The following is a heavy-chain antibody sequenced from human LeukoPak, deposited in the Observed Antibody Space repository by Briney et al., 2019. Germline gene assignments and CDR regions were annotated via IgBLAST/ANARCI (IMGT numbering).Heavy chain of an antibody. D-gene: IGHD6-19*01. CDR3: ARDRVSSGWYAFDI. J-gene: IGHJ3*02. Sequence: GGTLRLSCAASRFTFSSNEMNWVRQAPGKGLEWLPHISSSGSIIYYADSVKGRFTVSRDNAKNSLYLQMNSLRAEDTAVYYCARDRVSSGWYAFDIWGQGTMVTVSS. V-gene: IGHV3-48*03. CDR2: ISSSGSII. CDR1: RFTFSSNE.